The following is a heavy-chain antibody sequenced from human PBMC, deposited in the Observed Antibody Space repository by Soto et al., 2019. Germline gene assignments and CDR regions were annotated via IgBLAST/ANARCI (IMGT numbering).Heavy chain of an antibody. V-gene: IGHV3-23*01. Sequence: GGSLRLSCAASGFTFSSYAMSWVRQAPGKGLEWVSAISGSGGSTYYADSVKGRFTISRDNSKNTLYLQMNSLRAEDTAVYYCAKDRRSSGWYADYYYGMDVSGPGTTVTVSS. CDR1: GFTFSSYA. CDR3: AKDRRSSGWYADYYYGMDV. J-gene: IGHJ6*02. D-gene: IGHD6-19*01. CDR2: ISGSGGST.